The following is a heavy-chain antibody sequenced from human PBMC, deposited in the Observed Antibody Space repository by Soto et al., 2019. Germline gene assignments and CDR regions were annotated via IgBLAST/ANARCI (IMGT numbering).Heavy chain of an antibody. D-gene: IGHD3-9*01. Sequence: QVQLVESGGGVVQPGTSLRLSCAASGFIFSRDGMHWVRQAPGKGLEWVAVISYHGSDTYYADSVKGRFTISRDNSKNTLYLQMNSLRPEDTALYYCATPKGADIPFDSWGQGTLVTVSS. CDR3: ATPKGADIPFDS. V-gene: IGHV3-30*03. CDR1: GFIFSRDG. CDR2: ISYHGSDT. J-gene: IGHJ4*02.